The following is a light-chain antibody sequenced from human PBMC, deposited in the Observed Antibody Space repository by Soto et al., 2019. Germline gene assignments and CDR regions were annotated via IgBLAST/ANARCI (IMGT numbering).Light chain of an antibody. Sequence: QSVLTQPASVSGSPGQSIAISCTGSSSDVGGYNYVSWYQQHSGKAPKLIIYDVTKRPSGVSYRFSGSKSGDTASLTISGLQAEDEADYYCSAYTSRTSVIFGGGTKLTVL. CDR3: SAYTSRTSVI. V-gene: IGLV2-14*01. CDR1: SSDVGGYNY. CDR2: DVT. J-gene: IGLJ2*01.